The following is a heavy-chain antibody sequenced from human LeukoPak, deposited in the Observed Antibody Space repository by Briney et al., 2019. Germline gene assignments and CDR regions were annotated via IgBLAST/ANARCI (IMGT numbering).Heavy chain of an antibody. D-gene: IGHD3-10*01. J-gene: IGHJ4*02. CDR1: GFTFSGSA. Sequence: GGSLKLSCAASGFTFSGSAMHWVRQASGKGLEWAGRIRSKANSYATAYAASVKGRFTISRDDSKNTTYLQMNSLKTEDTAVYYCTRLGAHYYGSGSAFFYFDYWGQGTLVTVSS. V-gene: IGHV3-73*01. CDR3: TRLGAHYYGSGSAFFYFDY. CDR2: IRSKANSYAT.